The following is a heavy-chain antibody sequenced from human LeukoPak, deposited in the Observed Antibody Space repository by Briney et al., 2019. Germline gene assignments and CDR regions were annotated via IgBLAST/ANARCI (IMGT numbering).Heavy chain of an antibody. D-gene: IGHD3-16*02. CDR3: ARGRNDYVWGSYRRYFDY. J-gene: IGHJ4*02. V-gene: IGHV4-34*01. CDR2: INHSGST. CDR1: GGSFSGYY. Sequence: PSETLSLTCAVYGGSFSGYYWSWIRQPPGKGLEWIGEINHSGSTNYNPFLKSRVTISVDTSKNQFSLKLSSVTAADTAVYYCARGRNDYVWGSYRRYFDYWGQGTLVTVSS.